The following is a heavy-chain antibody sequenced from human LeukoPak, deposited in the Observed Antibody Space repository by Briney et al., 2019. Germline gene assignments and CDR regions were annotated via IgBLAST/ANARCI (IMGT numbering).Heavy chain of an antibody. J-gene: IGHJ5*02. D-gene: IGHD1-1*01. CDR2: ISSSASST. CDR3: ATGPRDGTTRYSLS. Sequence: GGCLRLSCAASGFNFSTYAMSWVRQAPGKELEWLSLISSSASSTHYADAVKGRFTIFRDNAKSSLYLQMNSLRADDAGLYYGATGPRDGTTRYSLSWGQGTLVTVSS. CDR1: GFNFSTYA. V-gene: IGHV3-48*01.